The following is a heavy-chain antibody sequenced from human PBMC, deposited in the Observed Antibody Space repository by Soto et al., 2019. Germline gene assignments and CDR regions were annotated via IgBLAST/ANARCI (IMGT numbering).Heavy chain of an antibody. D-gene: IGHD3-22*01. Sequence: GGSLRLSCAASGFTFSSYGMHWVRQAPGKGLEWVAVISYDGSNKYYADSVKGRFTISRDNSKNTLYLQMNSLRAEDTAVYYCAKAENYYDSSVPPYGMDVWGQGTTVTVSS. V-gene: IGHV3-30*18. CDR2: ISYDGSNK. J-gene: IGHJ6*02. CDR1: GFTFSSYG. CDR3: AKAENYYDSSVPPYGMDV.